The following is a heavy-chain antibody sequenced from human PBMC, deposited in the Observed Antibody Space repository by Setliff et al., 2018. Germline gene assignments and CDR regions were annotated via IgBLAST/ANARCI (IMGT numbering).Heavy chain of an antibody. CDR1: GYTFTSYY. J-gene: IGHJ4*02. CDR2: INPSGGST. CDR3: VRASPGEEV. Sequence: GASVKVSCKASGYTFTSYYMHWVRQAPGQGLEWMGIINPSGGSTSYAQKFQGGVTMTRDTSIRTAYMELSSLTSQDTAVYYCVRASPGEEVWGQGTLVTVSS. V-gene: IGHV1-46*01.